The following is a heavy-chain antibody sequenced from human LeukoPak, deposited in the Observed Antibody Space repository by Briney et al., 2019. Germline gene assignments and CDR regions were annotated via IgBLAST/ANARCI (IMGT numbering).Heavy chain of an antibody. D-gene: IGHD1-1*01. V-gene: IGHV4-59*01. CDR1: GGSISSYY. CDR3: ARDQIGTTMMAWFDP. CDR2: IYYSGST. J-gene: IGHJ5*02. Sequence: SETLSLTCTVSGGSISSYYRSWIRQPPGKGLEWIGYIYYSGSTSYNPSLKSRVTISVDTSKNQFSLKLSSVTAADTAVYYCARDQIGTTMMAWFDPWGQGTLVTVAS.